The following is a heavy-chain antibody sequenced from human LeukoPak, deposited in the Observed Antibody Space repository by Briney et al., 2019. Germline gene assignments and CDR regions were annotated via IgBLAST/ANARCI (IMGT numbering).Heavy chain of an antibody. Sequence: GGSLRLSCAASGFTFSSYEMNRVRQAPGKGLEWVSYISSSGTTTFYADSVKGRFTISRDNAKNSLYLQMNSLRVEDTALYYCARAYGSSGYYQLPIDYWGQGTLVTVSS. J-gene: IGHJ4*02. CDR2: ISSSGTTT. D-gene: IGHD3-22*01. V-gene: IGHV3-48*03. CDR3: ARAYGSSGYYQLPIDY. CDR1: GFTFSSYE.